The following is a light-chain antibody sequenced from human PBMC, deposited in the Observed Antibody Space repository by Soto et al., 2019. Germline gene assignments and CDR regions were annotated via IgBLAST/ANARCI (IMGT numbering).Light chain of an antibody. CDR3: QQYNNWPPVT. Sequence: EIVMTQSPVTLSVSPGERVTLSCRASQSVSSNLAWYQQKSGQAPRLLIYGASTRVTGIPARFSGSGSGTEFTLTICSLQSEDFAIYYCQQYNNWPPVTFGQGTRLEIK. CDR2: GAS. J-gene: IGKJ5*01. CDR1: QSVSSN. V-gene: IGKV3-15*01.